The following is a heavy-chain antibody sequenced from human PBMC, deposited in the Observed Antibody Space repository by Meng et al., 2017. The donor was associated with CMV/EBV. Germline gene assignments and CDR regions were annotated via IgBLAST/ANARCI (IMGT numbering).Heavy chain of an antibody. V-gene: IGHV4-31*02. Sequence: SGGSISSSRYYWSWNRQQPGKGLEWMGYIYYSASTYYNPSLKSRVTISVDTSKNQFSLKLSSVTAADTAVYYCARGGIAAAGSDFFDYWGQGTLVTVSS. CDR3: ARGGIAAAGSDFFDY. CDR2: IYYSAST. CDR1: GGSISSSRYY. D-gene: IGHD6-13*01. J-gene: IGHJ4*02.